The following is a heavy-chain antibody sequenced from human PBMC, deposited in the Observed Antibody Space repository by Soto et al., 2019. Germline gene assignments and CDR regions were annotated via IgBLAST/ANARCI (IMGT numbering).Heavy chain of an antibody. J-gene: IGHJ6*02. CDR1: GDSVSSNSAA. CDR2: TYYRSKWYN. Sequence: PSQTLSLTCAISGDSVSSNSAAWNWIRQSPSRGLEWLGRTYYRSKWYNDYAVSVKSRITINPDTSKNQFSLQLNSVTPEDTAVYYCARDRRGYCSSTSCYHYYYYGMDVWGQGTTVTVSS. V-gene: IGHV6-1*01. CDR3: ARDRRGYCSSTSCYHYYYYGMDV. D-gene: IGHD2-2*01.